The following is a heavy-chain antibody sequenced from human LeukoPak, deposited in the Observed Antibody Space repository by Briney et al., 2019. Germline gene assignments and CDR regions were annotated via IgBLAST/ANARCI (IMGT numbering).Heavy chain of an antibody. J-gene: IGHJ6*03. CDR3: ARAAAARLYYYYYMDV. Sequence: GGSLRLSCAVSGFTFSSYAMHWVRQAPGKGLEYVSAISSNGGSTYYANSVKGRFTISRDNSKNTLYLQMGSLRAEDMAVYYCARAAAARLYYYYYMDVWGKGTTVTVSS. CDR2: ISSNGGST. CDR1: GFTFSSYA. D-gene: IGHD6-6*01. V-gene: IGHV3-64*01.